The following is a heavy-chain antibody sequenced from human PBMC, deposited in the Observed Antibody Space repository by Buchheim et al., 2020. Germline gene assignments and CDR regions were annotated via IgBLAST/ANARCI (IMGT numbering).Heavy chain of an antibody. Sequence: EVQLVQSGAEVKKPGESLRISCKGSGYSFTSYWISWVRQMPGKGLEWMGRIDPSDSYTNYSPSFQGHVTISADKSISTAYLPWSSLKASDTAMYYCASTSPSGIAAAGTSPVVDYWGQGTL. CDR3: ASTSPSGIAAAGTSPVVDY. V-gene: IGHV5-10-1*03. J-gene: IGHJ4*02. CDR1: GYSFTSYW. CDR2: IDPSDSYT. D-gene: IGHD6-13*01.